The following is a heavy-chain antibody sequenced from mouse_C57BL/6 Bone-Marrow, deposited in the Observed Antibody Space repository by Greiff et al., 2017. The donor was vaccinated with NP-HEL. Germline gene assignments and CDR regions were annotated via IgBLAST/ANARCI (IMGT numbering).Heavy chain of an antibody. Sequence: QVQLQQPGAELVKPGASVKLSCKASGYTFTSYWMPWVKQRPGRGLEWLGRIDPNSGGTKYNEKVKSKATLTVDKPSSTAYMQLSSLTAEDSAVYYCARSRYYGIWYFDVWGTGTTVTVSA. D-gene: IGHD1-1*01. J-gene: IGHJ1*03. CDR1: GYTFTSYW. V-gene: IGHV1-72*01. CDR3: ARSRYYGIWYFDV. CDR2: IDPNSGGT.